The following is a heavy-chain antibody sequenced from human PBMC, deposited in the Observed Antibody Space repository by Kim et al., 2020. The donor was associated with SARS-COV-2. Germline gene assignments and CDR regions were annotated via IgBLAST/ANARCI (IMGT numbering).Heavy chain of an antibody. CDR3: ARALYGSGPSGNFDY. J-gene: IGHJ4*02. Sequence: PSLKSRVTISVDTSKNQFSLKLSSVTAADTAVYYCARALYGSGPSGNFDYWGQGTLVTVSS. D-gene: IGHD3-10*01. V-gene: IGHV4-34*01.